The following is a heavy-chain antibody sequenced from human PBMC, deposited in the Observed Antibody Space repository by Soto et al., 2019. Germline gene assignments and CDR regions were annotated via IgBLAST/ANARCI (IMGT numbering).Heavy chain of an antibody. V-gene: IGHV1-69*02. CDR1: GGTFSSYT. CDR3: ARGVGKERFYSNSIMNV. CDR2: IIPILGIA. Sequence: QVQLVQSGAEVKKPGSSVKVSCKASGGTFSSYTISWVRQAPGQGLEWMGRIIPILGIANYAQKFQGRVTITAYKSTSTADMELSSMRSDDMAVYYCARGVGKERFYSNSIMNVWGKGTTVTVFS. D-gene: IGHD4-4*01. J-gene: IGHJ6*03.